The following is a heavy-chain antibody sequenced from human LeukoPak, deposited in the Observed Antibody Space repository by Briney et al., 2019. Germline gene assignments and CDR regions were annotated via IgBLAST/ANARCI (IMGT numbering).Heavy chain of an antibody. Sequence: ASVKVSCKASGYTFTGYSMHWVRQAPGQGLEWMGWINPHSGGTNYAQKFQGRVTMTRDTSISTAYMELNRLKSDDTAVYYCASVEHYYDSSGSAFDYWGQGTLVTVSS. CDR3: ASVEHYYDSSGSAFDY. CDR1: GYTFTGYS. V-gene: IGHV1-2*02. CDR2: INPHSGGT. D-gene: IGHD3-22*01. J-gene: IGHJ4*02.